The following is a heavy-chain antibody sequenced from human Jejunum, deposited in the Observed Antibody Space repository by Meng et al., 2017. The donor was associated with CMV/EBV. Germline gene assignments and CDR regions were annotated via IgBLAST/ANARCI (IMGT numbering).Heavy chain of an antibody. CDR2: INVDGSEQ. Sequence: FSFGSYWLSWVRQAPGKGLEWVANINVDGSEQYYVASVKGRFTISRDNTKNSLHLQMNSLRAEDTAVYYCARRWFGELLSYYFDHWGQGTLVTVSS. D-gene: IGHD3-10*01. V-gene: IGHV3-7*01. J-gene: IGHJ4*02. CDR1: FSFGSYW. CDR3: ARRWFGELLSYYFDH.